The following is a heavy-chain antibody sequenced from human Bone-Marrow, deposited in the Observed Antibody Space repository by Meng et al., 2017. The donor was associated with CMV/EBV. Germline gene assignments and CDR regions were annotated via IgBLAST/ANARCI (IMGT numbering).Heavy chain of an antibody. CDR3: ASRYCSSTSCSRDAFDI. V-gene: IGHV1-2*02. J-gene: IGHJ3*02. CDR1: GYTFTGYY. Sequence: ASVKVSYKASGYTFTGYYMHWVRQAPGQGLEWMGWINPNSGGTNYAQKFQGRVTMTRDTSISTAYMELSRLRSDDTAVYYCASRYCSSTSCSRDAFDIWGQGTMVTVSS. D-gene: IGHD2-2*01. CDR2: INPNSGGT.